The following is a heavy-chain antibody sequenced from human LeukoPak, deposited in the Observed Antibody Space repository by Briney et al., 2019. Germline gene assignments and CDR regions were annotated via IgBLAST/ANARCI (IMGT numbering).Heavy chain of an antibody. CDR2: ISYDGSSK. J-gene: IGHJ4*02. CDR3: AKGDWELGSTGYFDY. Sequence: GGSLRLSCAASGFTFSSYAMHWVRQAPGKGLEWVAVISYDGSSKYYADSVEGRFTISRDNSKNTLYVQMNSLRPEDTAVYYCAKGDWELGSTGYFDYWGQGTLVTVSS. CDR1: GFTFSSYA. D-gene: IGHD1-26*01. V-gene: IGHV3-30*18.